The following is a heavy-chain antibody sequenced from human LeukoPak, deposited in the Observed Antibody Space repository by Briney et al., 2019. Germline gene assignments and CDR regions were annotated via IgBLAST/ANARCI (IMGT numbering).Heavy chain of an antibody. CDR3: ASRPSSTWLPYFDY. CDR2: VSSNGAKT. D-gene: IGHD6-13*01. CDR1: GFTFSSYA. Sequence: PGGSLRLSCAASGFTFSSYAITWVRQAPGKGLEWVSAVSSNGAKTYYADSVKGRFTISRDNYKNMVFLQMNSLRAEDTAIYHCASRPSSTWLPYFDYWGQGTLVTVSS. J-gene: IGHJ4*02. V-gene: IGHV3-23*01.